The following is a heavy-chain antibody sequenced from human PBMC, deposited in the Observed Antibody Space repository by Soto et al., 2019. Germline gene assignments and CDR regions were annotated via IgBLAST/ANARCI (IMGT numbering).Heavy chain of an antibody. CDR3: ARETRGGYCSGGSCPDVNWFDP. V-gene: IGHV3-21*01. CDR1: GFTFSSYS. D-gene: IGHD2-15*01. CDR2: ISSSSSYI. J-gene: IGHJ5*02. Sequence: PVGSLRISWAASGFTFSSYSMNWVRQAPGKGVEWVSSISSSSSYIYYAYSVKGRFTISRDNAKNSLYLQMNSLRAEDTAVYYCARETRGGYCSGGSCPDVNWFDPWGQGTLVTVSS.